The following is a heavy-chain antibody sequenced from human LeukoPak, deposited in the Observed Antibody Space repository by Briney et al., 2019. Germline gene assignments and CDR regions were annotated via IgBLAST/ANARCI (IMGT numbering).Heavy chain of an antibody. CDR2: ISGSGGST. CDR1: GFTFSSFA. CDR3: AKAVVVRGYFDY. J-gene: IGHJ4*02. Sequence: GGPLALPFAASGFTFSSFALTWFGMPQGRGRGWVSAISGSGGSTYYADSVKGRFTISRDNSKNTLHLQMNSLRAEDTAVYYCAKAVVVRGYFDYWGQGTLVTVSS. V-gene: IGHV3-23*01. D-gene: IGHD3-10*01.